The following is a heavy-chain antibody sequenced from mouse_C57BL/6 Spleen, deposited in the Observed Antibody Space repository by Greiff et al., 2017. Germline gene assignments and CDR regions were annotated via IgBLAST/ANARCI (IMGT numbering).Heavy chain of an antibody. CDR2: ISSGGSYT. J-gene: IGHJ3*01. Sequence: EVMLVESGGDLVKPGGSLKLSCAASGFTFSSYGMSWVRQTPDKRLEWVATISSGGSYTYYPDSVKGRFTISRDNAKNTLYLPMSSLKSEDTAMYYCARLSAYWGQGTLVTVSA. CDR1: GFTFSSYG. CDR3: ARLSAY. V-gene: IGHV5-6*01.